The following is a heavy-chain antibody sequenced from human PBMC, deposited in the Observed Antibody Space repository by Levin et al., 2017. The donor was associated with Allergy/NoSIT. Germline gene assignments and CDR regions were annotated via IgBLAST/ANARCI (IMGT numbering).Heavy chain of an antibody. Sequence: PGGSLRLSCAASGFTFSSYWMSWVRQAPGKGLEWVANIKQDGSEKYYVDSVKGRFTISRDNAKNSLYLQMNSLRAEDTAVYYCARDFPSPGGRPPAFEIWGQGTMVTVSS. CDR1: GFTFSSYW. J-gene: IGHJ3*02. CDR2: IKQDGSEK. V-gene: IGHV3-7*01. CDR3: ARDFPSPGGRPPAFEI.